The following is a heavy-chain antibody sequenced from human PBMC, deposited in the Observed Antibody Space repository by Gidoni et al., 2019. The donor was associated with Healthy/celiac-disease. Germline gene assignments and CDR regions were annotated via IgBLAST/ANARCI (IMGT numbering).Heavy chain of an antibody. Sequence: QITLKESGPTLVKPTQTLTLNCTFSRFSLSTSGVGVGGIRHPPGKALEWLALIYWDDDKRYSPSLKSRLTITKDTSKNQVVLTMTNMDPVDTATYYCAHSYYYYGSFDYWGQGTLVTVSS. V-gene: IGHV2-5*02. CDR1: RFSLSTSGVG. CDR3: AHSYYYYGSFDY. J-gene: IGHJ4*02. D-gene: IGHD3-10*01. CDR2: IYWDDDK.